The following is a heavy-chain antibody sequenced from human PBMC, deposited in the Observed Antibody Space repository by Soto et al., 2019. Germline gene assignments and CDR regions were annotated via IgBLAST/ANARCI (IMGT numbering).Heavy chain of an antibody. CDR2: MNPNSGNT. V-gene: IGHV1-8*01. CDR3: ARAPVGVVGAPMINWFDP. Sequence: QVQLVQSGAEVKKPGASGKVSCKASGYTFTSYDINWLRQAPGQGLEWMGWMNPNSGNTGYAQKFQVRVTMTRNTSIRTAYMEMSSLRAEDTVVYYCARAPVGVVGAPMINWFDPWGQGTLVIVSS. J-gene: IGHJ5*02. CDR1: GYTFTSYD. D-gene: IGHD2-15*01.